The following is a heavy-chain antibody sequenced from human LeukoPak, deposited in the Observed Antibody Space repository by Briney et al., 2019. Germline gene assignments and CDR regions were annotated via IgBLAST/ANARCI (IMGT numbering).Heavy chain of an antibody. CDR2: IKQDGSDI. J-gene: IGHJ4*02. CDR1: GFNFNSYW. Sequence: GGSLRLSCAASGFNFNSYWMSWVRQAPGKGLECVANIKQDGSDIYFVDSVKGRFTISRDNAKNSLYLQMDSLRGEDTAVYYCARARYGSGGYFFDFWGQGTLVTVSS. D-gene: IGHD3-10*01. V-gene: IGHV3-7*04. CDR3: ARARYGSGGYFFDF.